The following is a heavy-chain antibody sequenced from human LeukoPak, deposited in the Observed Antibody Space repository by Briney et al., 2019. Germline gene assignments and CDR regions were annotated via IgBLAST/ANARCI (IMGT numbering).Heavy chain of an antibody. CDR2: IKSKTDGGTT. Sequence: GGSLRLSCAASGFTFSNASRSWVRQAPGKGLECVGRIKSKTDGGTTDYAAPVKGRFTISRDDSKNTLYLQMNSLKTEDTAVYYCTTSPPYCSGGSCFDYWGQGTLVTASS. J-gene: IGHJ4*02. D-gene: IGHD2-15*01. CDR3: TTSPPYCSGGSCFDY. V-gene: IGHV3-15*01. CDR1: GFTFSNAS.